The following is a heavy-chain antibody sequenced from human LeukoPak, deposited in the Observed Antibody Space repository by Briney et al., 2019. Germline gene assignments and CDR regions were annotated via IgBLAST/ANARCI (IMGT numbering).Heavy chain of an antibody. D-gene: IGHD5-12*01. CDR1: GFTFSSYS. V-gene: IGHV3-21*01. CDR3: ARAPSYSGYVHGMEV. CDR2: ISSSSSYI. J-gene: IGHJ6*02. Sequence: PGGSLRLSCAASGFTFSSYSMNWVRQAPGKGLEWVSSISSSSSYIYYADSVKGRFTISRDNAKNPLYLQMNSLRVEDTAVYYCARAPSYSGYVHGMEVWGQGTTVTVSS.